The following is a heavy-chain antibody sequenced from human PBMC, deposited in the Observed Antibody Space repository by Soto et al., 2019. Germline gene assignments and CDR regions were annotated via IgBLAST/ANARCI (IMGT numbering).Heavy chain of an antibody. Sequence: EVQLVESGGGLVKPGGSLRLSCAASGFTFSSYSMNWVRQAQGKGLEWVSSISSSSSYIYYADSVKGRFTISRDNAKNSLYLQMNSLRAEDTAVDYCASADDYGTYYYGMDVWGQGTKVTVAS. CDR2: ISSSSSYI. V-gene: IGHV3-21*01. CDR3: ASADDYGTYYYGMDV. CDR1: GFTFSSYS. D-gene: IGHD5-12*01. J-gene: IGHJ6*02.